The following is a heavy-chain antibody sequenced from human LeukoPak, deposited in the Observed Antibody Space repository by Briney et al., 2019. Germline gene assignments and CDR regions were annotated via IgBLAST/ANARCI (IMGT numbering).Heavy chain of an antibody. Sequence: PGGSLRLSCSTSGFTFGDFPMAWVRQAPGKGLEWVGYVRAKAYGGTAEYGPSVNGRFFVSRDDAKGIAYLQMNSLKSEDTAVYYCTRGSGRFEYWGQGTLVSVSS. CDR2: VRAKAYGGTA. V-gene: IGHV3-49*04. CDR3: TRGSGRFEY. J-gene: IGHJ4*02. D-gene: IGHD1-26*01. CDR1: GFTFGDFP.